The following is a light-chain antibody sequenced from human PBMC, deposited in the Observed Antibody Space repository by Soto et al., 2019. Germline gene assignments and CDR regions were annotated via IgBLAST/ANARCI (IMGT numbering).Light chain of an antibody. CDR3: LQSSSHSWT. J-gene: IGKJ1*01. CDR1: RSISDW. V-gene: IGKV1-5*01. CDR2: DAS. Sequence: DIPMTQSPSTLSPSVGDRVTITCRASRSISDWLAWYQQKPGKAPKLLIFDASSLKSGVPSRFSGSGSGTEFTLTISGLQPDDVATYYCLQSSSHSWTFGQGTKVEIK.